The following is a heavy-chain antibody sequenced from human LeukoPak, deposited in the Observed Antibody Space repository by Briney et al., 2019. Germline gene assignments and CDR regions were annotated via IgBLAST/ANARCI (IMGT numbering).Heavy chain of an antibody. J-gene: IGHJ6*02. Sequence: SETLSLTCAVHGGSFSGYYWSWIRQPPGKGLELIGEINDSGGTNYNPSLKSRVTISVDTSKNQFSLMLTSVTAADAAVYWRARGPRRGYSYGWRYDGMDVWGQGTTVTVSS. CDR2: INDSGGT. V-gene: IGHV4-34*01. CDR1: GGSFSGYY. D-gene: IGHD5-18*01. CDR3: ARGPRRGYSYGWRYDGMDV.